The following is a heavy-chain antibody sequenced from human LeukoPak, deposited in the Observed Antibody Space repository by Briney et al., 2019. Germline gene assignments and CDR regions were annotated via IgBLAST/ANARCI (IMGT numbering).Heavy chain of an antibody. V-gene: IGHV3-11*01. CDR2: ISSSGSNI. D-gene: IGHD3-3*01. CDR3: ARGHYDFWSGYYSGRGYYYYYMDV. J-gene: IGHJ6*03. CDR1: GFTFSDYY. Sequence: PGGSLRLSCAASGFTFSDYYMSWLRQAPGKGLEWVSYISSSGSNIYYADSVKGRFTISRDNAKNSLYLQMNSLRAEDTAVYYCARGHYDFWSGYYSGRGYYYYYMDVWGKGTTVTVSS.